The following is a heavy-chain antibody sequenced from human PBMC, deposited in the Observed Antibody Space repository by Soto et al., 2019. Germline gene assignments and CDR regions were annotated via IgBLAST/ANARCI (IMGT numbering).Heavy chain of an antibody. J-gene: IGHJ6*02. CDR2: IYPGDSDT. CDR3: ARLKGYCTNGVCHMGYYYYYYGMDV. D-gene: IGHD2-8*01. V-gene: IGHV5-51*01. CDR1: GYSFTSYW. Sequence: GESLKISCKGSGYSFTSYWIGWVRQMPGKGLEWMGIIYPGDSDTRYSPSFQGQVTISADKSISTAYLQWSNLKASDTAMYYCARLKGYCTNGVCHMGYYYYYYGMDVWGQGTTVTVSS.